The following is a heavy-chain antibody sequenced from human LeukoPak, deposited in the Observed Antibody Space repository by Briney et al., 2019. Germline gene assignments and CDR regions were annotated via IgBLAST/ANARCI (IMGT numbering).Heavy chain of an antibody. J-gene: IGHJ3*02. CDR3: ARATWFGGNPSGAFDI. CDR2: INPSGGST. Sequence: ASVKVSCKASGYTFTNYYIHWVRQAPGQGLEWMGIINPSGGSTNYAQKFQGRDTMTRDTSTNSVYMELSSLRSEDTAVYYCARATWFGGNPSGAFDIWGQGTMVTVSS. V-gene: IGHV1-46*01. D-gene: IGHD4-23*01. CDR1: GYTFTNYY.